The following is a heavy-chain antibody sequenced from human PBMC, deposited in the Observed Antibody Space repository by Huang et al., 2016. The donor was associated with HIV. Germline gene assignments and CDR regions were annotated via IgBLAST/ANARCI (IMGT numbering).Heavy chain of an antibody. CDR2: INTSGST. CDR3: ARVPRYSYGSHYFDY. J-gene: IGHJ4*02. CDR1: GGSISRGRYY. Sequence: QVQLQESGPGLVKPSQTLSLTCIVSGGSISRGRYYWSWIRQPAGKGLDGIGHINTSGSTNYNPSLKSRVTRSVDTSKKQFSLKLSSVTAADTAVYFCARVPRYSYGSHYFDYWGQGTLVTVSS. D-gene: IGHD5-18*01. V-gene: IGHV4-61*09.